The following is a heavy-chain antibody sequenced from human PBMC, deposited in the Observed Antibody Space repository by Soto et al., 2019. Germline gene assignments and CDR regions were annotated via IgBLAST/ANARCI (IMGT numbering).Heavy chain of an antibody. V-gene: IGHV3-23*01. CDR2: ISGSGGST. J-gene: IGHJ3*02. CDR3: AKVYYYDSSGPVPNDAFDI. D-gene: IGHD3-22*01. Sequence: GGSLRLSCAASGFTFSSYAMSWVRQAPGKGLEWVSAISGSGGSTYYADSVKGRFTISRDNSKNTLYLQMNSLRAEDTAVYYCAKVYYYDSSGPVPNDAFDIWGQGTMVTVSS. CDR1: GFTFSSYA.